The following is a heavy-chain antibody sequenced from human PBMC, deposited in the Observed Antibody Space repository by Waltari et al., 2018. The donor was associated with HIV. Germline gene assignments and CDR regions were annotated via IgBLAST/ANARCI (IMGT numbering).Heavy chain of an antibody. V-gene: IGHV1-2*06. J-gene: IGHJ6*02. CDR1: GYTFSGHY. CDR3: ARMYYGSWFTMADYGLDV. D-gene: IGHD3-10*01. Sequence: VQLVQSGAEVKKPGASVTVSCKASGYTFSGHYIPWVRQPPGQGLEWLGRIDPDSGRANYAQTFQGRVTMTRAKSIGTVYLKLSGLRSDDTALYYCARMYYGSWFTMADYGLDVWGQGTTVTVSS. CDR2: IDPDSGRA.